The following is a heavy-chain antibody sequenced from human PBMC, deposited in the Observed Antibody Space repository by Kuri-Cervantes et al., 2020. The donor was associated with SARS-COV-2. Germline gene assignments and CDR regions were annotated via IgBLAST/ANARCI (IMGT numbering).Heavy chain of an antibody. CDR3: ARGCPRGLGGQLSLWFDP. Sequence: GESLKISCKGSGYSFSSYWIAWVRQVPGKGLECMGVIYPGDSDTTYSPSFQGQVTISADKSISTAYLQWSSLKASDTAMYYCARGCPRGLGGQLSLWFDPWGQGTLVTVSS. J-gene: IGHJ5*02. V-gene: IGHV5-51*01. CDR2: IYPGDSDT. D-gene: IGHD3/OR15-3a*01. CDR1: GYSFSSYW.